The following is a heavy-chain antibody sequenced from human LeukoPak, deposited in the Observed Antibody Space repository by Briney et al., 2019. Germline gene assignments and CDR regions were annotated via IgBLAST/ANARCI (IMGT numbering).Heavy chain of an antibody. J-gene: IGHJ4*02. CDR1: GYTFTSYG. CDR2: ISAYNGNT. V-gene: IGHV1-18*01. CDR3: ARVGGYGQPYYFDY. Sequence: GESLKISCKASGYTFTSYGISWVRQAPGQGLEWMGWISAYNGNTNYAQKLQGRVTMTTDTSTSTAYMELRSLRSDDTAVYYCARVGGYGQPYYFDYWGQGTLVTVSS. D-gene: IGHD5-18*01.